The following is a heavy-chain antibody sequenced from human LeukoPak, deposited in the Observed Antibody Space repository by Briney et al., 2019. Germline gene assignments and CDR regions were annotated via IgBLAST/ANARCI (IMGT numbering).Heavy chain of an antibody. Sequence: SGGSLRLSCAASGFTFSSYWMNWVRQAPGKGLVWVSRINSDGSSTSYADSVKGRFTISRDNSKNTLYLQMNSLRAEDTAVYYCSHYYDSSGSPVFGYWGQGTLVTVSS. CDR2: INSDGSST. D-gene: IGHD3-22*01. CDR3: SHYYDSSGSPVFGY. V-gene: IGHV3-74*01. J-gene: IGHJ4*02. CDR1: GFTFSSYW.